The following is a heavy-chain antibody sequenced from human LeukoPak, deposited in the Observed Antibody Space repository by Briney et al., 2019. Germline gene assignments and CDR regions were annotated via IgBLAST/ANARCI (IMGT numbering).Heavy chain of an antibody. D-gene: IGHD2-21*02. CDR3: ASSAALYCGGDCYTNFDY. V-gene: IGHV3-48*03. J-gene: IGHJ4*02. Sequence: PGGSLRLSCAASGFTVSSYEMNWVRQAPGKGLEWVSYISSSGSTIYYADSVKGRFTISRDNAKNSLYLQMNSLRAEDTAVYYCASSAALYCGGDCYTNFDYWGQGTLVTVSS. CDR1: GFTVSSYE. CDR2: ISSSGSTI.